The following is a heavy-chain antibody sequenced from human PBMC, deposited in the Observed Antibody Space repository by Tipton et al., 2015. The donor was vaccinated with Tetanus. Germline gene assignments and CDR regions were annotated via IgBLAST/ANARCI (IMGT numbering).Heavy chain of an antibody. J-gene: IGHJ6*02. Sequence: SLRLSCAASGFTFTSYAMSWVRQAPGKRLEWVSVISGSGGSTYYADSVKGRFTISRDNSKNTLYLQMNSLRAGDTAVYYCAKDHGPEITSVAATRYYYYGMDVWGQGTTVTVSS. CDR1: GFTFTSYA. D-gene: IGHD2-15*01. CDR3: AKDHGPEITSVAATRYYYYGMDV. CDR2: ISGSGGST. V-gene: IGHV3-23*01.